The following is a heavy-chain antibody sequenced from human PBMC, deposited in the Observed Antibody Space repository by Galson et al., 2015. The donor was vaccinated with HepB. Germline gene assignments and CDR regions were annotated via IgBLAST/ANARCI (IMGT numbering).Heavy chain of an antibody. D-gene: IGHD1-26*01. Sequence: SVKVSCKASGYTFTTYYMHWVRQAPGQGLEWMGIIRPSGDDGTTYAQKFQGRVTMTRDTPTSTVHMDLSSLRSEDTAVYYCVREYRGGSFDYWGQGTLVTVSS. J-gene: IGHJ4*02. CDR2: IRPSGDDGT. CDR3: VREYRGGSFDY. CDR1: GYTFTTYY. V-gene: IGHV1-46*01.